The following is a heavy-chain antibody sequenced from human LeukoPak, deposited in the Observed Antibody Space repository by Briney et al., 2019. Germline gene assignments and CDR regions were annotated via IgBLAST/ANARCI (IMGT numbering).Heavy chain of an antibody. CDR2: IYYSGST. V-gene: IGHV4-59*01. CDR3: ARERENYDILTGYYGVRYYYMDV. D-gene: IGHD3-9*01. J-gene: IGHJ6*03. Sequence: KPSETLSLTCTVSGGSISSYYWSWIRQPPGKGLEWIGYIYYSGSTNYNPSLKSRVTISVDTSKNQFSLKLSSVTAADTAVYYCARERENYDILTGYYGVRYYYMDVWGKGTTVTVSS. CDR1: GGSISSYY.